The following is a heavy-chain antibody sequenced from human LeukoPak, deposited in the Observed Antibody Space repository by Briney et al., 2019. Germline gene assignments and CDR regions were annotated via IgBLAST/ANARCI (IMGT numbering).Heavy chain of an antibody. CDR3: ARIRGDYCFDY. V-gene: IGHV3-7*01. CDR1: GFIFGSYW. CDR2: IKQAGRES. D-gene: IGHD3-16*01. Sequence: GGSLRLSCAASGFIFGSYWMTWLRQAPGKGLEWVANIKQAGRESSYVDSVKGRFTISRDNAKNSLFLQINSLRADDTAVYYCARIRGDYCFDYWGQGTLVSVSS. J-gene: IGHJ4*02.